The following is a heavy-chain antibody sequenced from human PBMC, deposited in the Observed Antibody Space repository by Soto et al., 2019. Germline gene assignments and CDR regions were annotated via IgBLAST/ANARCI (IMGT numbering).Heavy chain of an antibody. CDR2: ISGSGGST. Sequence: GGSLRLSCAASGFTFSSYAMSWVRQAPGKGLEWVSAISGSGGSTYYADSVKGRFTISRDNSKNTLYLQMNSLRAEDTAVYYCARTSSDTIFALDAFDIWGQGTMVTVSS. CDR1: GFTFSSYA. CDR3: ARTSSDTIFALDAFDI. J-gene: IGHJ3*02. D-gene: IGHD3-9*01. V-gene: IGHV3-23*01.